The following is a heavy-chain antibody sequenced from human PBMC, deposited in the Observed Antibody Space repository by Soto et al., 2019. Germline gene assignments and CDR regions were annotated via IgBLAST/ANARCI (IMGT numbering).Heavy chain of an antibody. CDR3: ASGYCSGGSCYSAWDYYGTDV. CDR1: GGSISSGGYY. CDR2: IYYSGST. D-gene: IGHD2-15*01. Sequence: QVQLQESGPGLVKPSQTLSLTCTVSGGSISSGGYYWSWIRQHPGKGLEWIGYIYYSGSTYYNPSLKSRVTISVDTSKNQFSLKLSSVTAADTAVYYCASGYCSGGSCYSAWDYYGTDVWGQGTTVTVSS. J-gene: IGHJ6*02. V-gene: IGHV4-31*03.